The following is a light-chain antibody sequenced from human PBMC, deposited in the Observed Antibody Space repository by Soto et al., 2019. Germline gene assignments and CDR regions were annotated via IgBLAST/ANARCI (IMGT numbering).Light chain of an antibody. Sequence: QSALTQPVSVSGSPGQSITISCTGTSRDVGGYNYVSWHQQHPGKAPKVIITEVSNRPSGVSNRFSGSKSGNTASLTISGLQAEDEADYYCSSYVNYNTFVIFGGGTKVTVL. J-gene: IGLJ2*01. CDR3: SSYVNYNTFVI. CDR2: EVS. CDR1: SRDVGGYNY. V-gene: IGLV2-14*01.